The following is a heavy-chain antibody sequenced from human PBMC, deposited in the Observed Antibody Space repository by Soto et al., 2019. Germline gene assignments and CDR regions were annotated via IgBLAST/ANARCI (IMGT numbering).Heavy chain of an antibody. J-gene: IGHJ4*02. CDR1: GFTFSSYA. Sequence: QVQLVESGGGVVQPGRSLRLSCAASGFTFSSYAMHWVRQAPGKGLEWVAVISYDGSNKYYADSVKGRFTIPRDNSKNTLYLQMNSLRAEDTAVYYCARDSGGFDYWGQGTLVTVSS. D-gene: IGHD3-10*01. CDR3: ARDSGGFDY. V-gene: IGHV3-30-3*01. CDR2: ISYDGSNK.